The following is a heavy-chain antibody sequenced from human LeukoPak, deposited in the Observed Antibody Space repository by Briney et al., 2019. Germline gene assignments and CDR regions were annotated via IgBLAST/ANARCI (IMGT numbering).Heavy chain of an antibody. D-gene: IGHD1-26*01. CDR1: GGSISSYY. CDR3: ARDGYSGSYPLAFDI. J-gene: IGHJ3*02. Sequence: SETLSLTCTVSGGSISSYYWSWIRQPPGKGLEWIGYIYYSGSTNYNPSLKSRVTISVDTSKNQFSLKLSSVTAAHTAVYYCARDGYSGSYPLAFDIWGQGTMVTVSS. V-gene: IGHV4-59*01. CDR2: IYYSGST.